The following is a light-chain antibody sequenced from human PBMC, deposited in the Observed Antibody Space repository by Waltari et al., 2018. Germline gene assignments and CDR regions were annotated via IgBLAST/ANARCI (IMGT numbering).Light chain of an antibody. Sequence: EIVLTQSPATLSLSPGERATLPCRASQSISNCLAWYQQKPGQAPGLPIYYASSRATGSPGRFRGSGSGTDFTLTISSLEPEDFAVYYCQQRSDWPPFFGGGTKVEIK. J-gene: IGKJ4*01. CDR3: QQRSDWPPF. V-gene: IGKV3-11*01. CDR1: QSISNC. CDR2: YAS.